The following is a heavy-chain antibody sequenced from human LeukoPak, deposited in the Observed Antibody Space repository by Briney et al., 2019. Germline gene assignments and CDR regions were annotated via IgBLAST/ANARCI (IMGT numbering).Heavy chain of an antibody. CDR2: INPSGGST. J-gene: IGHJ4*02. V-gene: IGHV1-46*01. CDR1: GYTFTSYY. Sequence: EASVKVSCKASGYTFTSYYMHWVRQAPGQGLEWMGIINPSGGSTSYAQKFQGRVTMTRDTSTSTVYMELSSLRSEDTAVYYRARDRDIVSRSRSPSSVDYWGQGTLVTVSS. D-gene: IGHD5-12*01. CDR3: ARDRDIVSRSRSPSSVDY.